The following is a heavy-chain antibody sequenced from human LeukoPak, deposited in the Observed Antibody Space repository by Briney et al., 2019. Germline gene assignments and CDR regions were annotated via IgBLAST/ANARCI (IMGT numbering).Heavy chain of an antibody. Sequence: ASVKVSCKASGYTFTSYAMHWVRQAPGQRLEWMGWINAGNGNTKYSQKFQGRVTITRDTSASTAYMELRSLRSDDTAVYYCARDYGGFSNYGMDVWGQGTTVTVSS. J-gene: IGHJ6*02. CDR3: ARDYGGFSNYGMDV. CDR1: GYTFTSYA. D-gene: IGHD4-23*01. CDR2: INAGNGNT. V-gene: IGHV1-3*01.